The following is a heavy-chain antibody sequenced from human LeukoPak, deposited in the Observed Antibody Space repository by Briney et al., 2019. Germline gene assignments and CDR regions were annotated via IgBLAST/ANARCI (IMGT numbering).Heavy chain of an antibody. Sequence: SQTLSLTCTVSGSSISSGSYYWSWIRQPAGKGLEWIGRIYTSGSTNYNPSLKSRVTISVDTSKNQFSLKLSSVTAADTAVYYCARKVGAGPLVWGQGTLVNGSS. D-gene: IGHD1-26*01. CDR3: ARKVGAGPLV. CDR1: GSSISSGSYY. CDR2: IYTSGST. J-gene: IGHJ4*01. V-gene: IGHV4-61*02.